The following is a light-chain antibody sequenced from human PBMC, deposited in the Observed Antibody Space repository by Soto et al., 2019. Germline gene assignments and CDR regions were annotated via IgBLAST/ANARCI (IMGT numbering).Light chain of an antibody. CDR3: SSYTSASTAV. J-gene: IGLJ3*02. Sequence: QSVLTQPASVSGSPGQSITISGTGTNRDVGGYNYVSWYQQYPGKAPKVMIYEVSNRPSGVSNRFSGSKSGNTASLTISGLQAEDEADYYCSSYTSASTAVFGGGTKLTVL. CDR2: EVS. V-gene: IGLV2-14*01. CDR1: NRDVGGYNY.